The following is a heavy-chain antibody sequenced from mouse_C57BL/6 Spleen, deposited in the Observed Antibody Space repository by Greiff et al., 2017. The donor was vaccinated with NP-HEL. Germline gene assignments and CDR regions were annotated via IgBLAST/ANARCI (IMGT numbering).Heavy chain of an antibody. V-gene: IGHV1-62-2*01. CDR3: ARHEDFDGYRWFAD. J-gene: IGHJ3*01. CDR1: GFTFTAYT. Sequence: QVQLQQSGAELVKPGASVKLSCKASGFTFTAYTMHWAKQSSGQGLEWIGWFYPGSGSIKYNEKFKDKATLTADKSSSTVYMELSRLTSEDSAVYFCARHEDFDGYRWFADWGKGTTVTVSA. CDR2: FYPGSGSI. D-gene: IGHD2-3*01.